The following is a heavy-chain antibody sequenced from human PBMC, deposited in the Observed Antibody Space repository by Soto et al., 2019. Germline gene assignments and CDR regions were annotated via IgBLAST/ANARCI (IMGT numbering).Heavy chain of an antibody. V-gene: IGHV3-72*01. CDR2: TRNKARSYTT. D-gene: IGHD3-10*01. CDR1: GFTFSDHY. Sequence: EVQLVGSGGDLVQPGGSLRLSCAASGFTFSDHYMDWVRQAPGKGLEWVGRTRNKARSYTTEYAASVNGRFTISRDDSKNSLYLQMNSLKTDDTAVYYCVRVRGGGTYHFDYWGQGTLVTVSS. CDR3: VRVRGGGTYHFDY. J-gene: IGHJ4*02.